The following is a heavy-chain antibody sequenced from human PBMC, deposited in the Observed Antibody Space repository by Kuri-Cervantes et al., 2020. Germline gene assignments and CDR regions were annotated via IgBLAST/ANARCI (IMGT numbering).Heavy chain of an antibody. CDR1: GFSFNNYA. CDR3: AKDDREV. V-gene: IGHV3-21*05. J-gene: IGHJ4*02. Sequence: GGSLRLSCVASGFSFNNYAFYWVRQAPGKGLEWVSYISTTSTYIYYTDSVKGRFTIFRDNSKNTLYLQMNSLRPEDTALYYCAKDDREVWGQGTLVTVSS. CDR2: ISTTSTYI.